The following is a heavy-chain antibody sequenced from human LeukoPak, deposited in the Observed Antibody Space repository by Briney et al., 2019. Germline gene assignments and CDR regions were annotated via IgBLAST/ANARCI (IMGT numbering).Heavy chain of an antibody. CDR3: ATGYSGSYYYFDY. J-gene: IGHJ4*02. D-gene: IGHD1-26*01. Sequence: ASVKVSCKVSGYTLTELSMHWVRQAPGKGLEWMRGFDPEDGETIYAQKFQGRVTMTEDTSTDTAYMELSSLRSEDTAVYYCATGYSGSYYYFDYWGQGTLVTVSS. V-gene: IGHV1-24*01. CDR2: FDPEDGET. CDR1: GYTLTELS.